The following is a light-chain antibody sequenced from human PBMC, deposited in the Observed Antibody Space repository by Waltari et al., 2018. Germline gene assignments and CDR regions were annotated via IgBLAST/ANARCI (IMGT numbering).Light chain of an antibody. CDR1: SNDVGYFDL. CDR2: QVT. Sequence: QSALTQPASVSGSPGQSITISCTGTSNDVGYFDLVSWYQQHPGKAPKLLIYQVTKRPSAISYRFSGSKSGSTASLTITGLQSEDEADYYCSSYAGDNRLIFGGGTKVTVL. V-gene: IGLV2-23*02. CDR3: SSYAGDNRLI. J-gene: IGLJ2*01.